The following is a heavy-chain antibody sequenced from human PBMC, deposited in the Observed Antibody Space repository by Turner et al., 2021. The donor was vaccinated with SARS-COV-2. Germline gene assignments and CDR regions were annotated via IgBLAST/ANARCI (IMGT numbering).Heavy chain of an antibody. CDR3: ATGYAYCGGDCSIHY. V-gene: IGHV1-24*01. CDR1: GSTLIELS. Sequence: QVQLVQSGAEVKKPGASVKVSCKVSGSTLIELSMHWVRQAPGKGLGWMGGFDPEDGETIYAQKFQGRVTMTEDTSTDTAYMELSSLRSEDTALYYCATGYAYCGGDCSIHYWGQGTLVTVSS. J-gene: IGHJ4*02. D-gene: IGHD2-21*02. CDR2: FDPEDGET.